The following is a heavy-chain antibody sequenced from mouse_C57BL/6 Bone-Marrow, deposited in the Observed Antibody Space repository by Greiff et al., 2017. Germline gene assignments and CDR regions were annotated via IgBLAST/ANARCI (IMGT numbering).Heavy chain of an antibody. V-gene: IGHV1-26*01. CDR1: GYTFTDYY. J-gene: IGHJ2*01. CDR2: INPNNGGT. D-gene: IGHD2-1*01. Sequence: VQLQQSGPELVKPGASVKISCKASGYTFTDYYMNWVKQSHGKSLEWIGDINPNNGGTSYNQKFKGKATLTVDKSSSTAYMELRSLTSEDSAVYYCARRLYGNYYFDYWGQGTTLTVSS. CDR3: ARRLYGNYYFDY.